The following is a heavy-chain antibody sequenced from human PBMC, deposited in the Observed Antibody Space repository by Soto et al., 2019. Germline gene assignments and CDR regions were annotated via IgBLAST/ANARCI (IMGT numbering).Heavy chain of an antibody. V-gene: IGHV1-8*01. J-gene: IGHJ5*02. CDR3: ARVWGYSGYDRNWFDP. CDR1: GYTFTSYD. Sequence: ASVKVSCKASGYTFTSYDINWVRQATGQGLEWMGWMNPNSGNTGYAQKFQGRVTMTKNTSISTAYMELSSLRSEDTAVYYCARVWGYSGYDRNWFDPWGQGTLVTVSS. D-gene: IGHD5-12*01. CDR2: MNPNSGNT.